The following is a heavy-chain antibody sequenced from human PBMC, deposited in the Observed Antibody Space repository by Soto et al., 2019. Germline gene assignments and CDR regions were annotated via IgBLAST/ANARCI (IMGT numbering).Heavy chain of an antibody. CDR1: GFTFTNAW. D-gene: IGHD3-9*01. CDR2: IKSKTDGGTR. Sequence: PGGSLRLSCAASGFTFTNAWMSWVRQAPGKGLEWVGRIKSKTDGGTRDYAAPVKGRFTISRDDSKNTLFLQMKSLKTEDTVIYYCNYLHHGILTGSIWHYFDYWGQGTLVTVSS. V-gene: IGHV3-15*01. J-gene: IGHJ4*02. CDR3: NYLHHGILTGSIWHYFDY.